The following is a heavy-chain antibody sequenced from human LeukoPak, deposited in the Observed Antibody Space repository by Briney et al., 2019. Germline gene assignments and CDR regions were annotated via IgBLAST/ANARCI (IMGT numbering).Heavy chain of an antibody. Sequence: ASVKVSCKASGYTFTDYYMHWVRQAPGQGLEWMGWINPNSGGTNYAQKFQGRVTMTRDTSISTAYMELSRLRSDDTAVYYCARYPGQLVLGGDNWFDPWGQGTLVTVSS. CDR2: INPNSGGT. V-gene: IGHV1-2*02. CDR3: ARYPGQLVLGGDNWFDP. J-gene: IGHJ5*02. CDR1: GYTFTDYY. D-gene: IGHD6-13*01.